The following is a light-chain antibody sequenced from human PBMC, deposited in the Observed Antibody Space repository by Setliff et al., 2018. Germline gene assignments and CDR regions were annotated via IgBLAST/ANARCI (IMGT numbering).Light chain of an antibody. V-gene: IGLV2-23*02. CDR2: EVS. CDR3: CSYAGSSTFVV. Sequence: ALTQPASVSGSPGQSITISCTGTSGDVGSYNLVSWYQQHPGKAPKLMIYEVSKRPSGVSNRFSGSKSGNTASLTISGLQAEDEADYYCCSYAGSSTFVVFGGGTK. CDR1: SGDVGSYNL. J-gene: IGLJ2*01.